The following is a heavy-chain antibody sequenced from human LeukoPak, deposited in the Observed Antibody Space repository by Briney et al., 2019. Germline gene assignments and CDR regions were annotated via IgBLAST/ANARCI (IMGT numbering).Heavy chain of an antibody. D-gene: IGHD6-13*01. J-gene: IGHJ3*02. CDR3: VRGGIASAFDI. CDR1: GFTFSSYS. Sequence: PGESLRLSCAASGFTFSSYSMNWVRQAPGKGLEWVSSISGSSSYIYYADSVKGRFTISRDNAKNTLYLQMNSLRAEDTAVYYCVRGGIASAFDIWGQGTMVTVSS. V-gene: IGHV3-21*01. CDR2: ISGSSSYI.